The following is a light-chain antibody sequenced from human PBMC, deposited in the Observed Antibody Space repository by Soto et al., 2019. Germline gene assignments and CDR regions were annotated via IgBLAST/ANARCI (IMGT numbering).Light chain of an antibody. CDR3: QQYDNYST. J-gene: IGKJ4*02. CDR1: QNIRTW. CDR2: KAS. Sequence: DIQMTQSPSTLSASVGDRVTITCRASQNIRTWLAWYQQKPGQAPRLLIYKASNLESGVPSRFSGSGSGTEFTLTDTRLQPDDSATYYCQQYDNYSTFGGGTKVEIK. V-gene: IGKV1-5*03.